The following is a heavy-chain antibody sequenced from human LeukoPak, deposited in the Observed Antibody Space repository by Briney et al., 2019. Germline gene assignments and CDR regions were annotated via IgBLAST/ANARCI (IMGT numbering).Heavy chain of an antibody. D-gene: IGHD2-15*01. Sequence: PGGSLRLSCAASGFTFSSYEMNWVRQAPGKGLEWVSYISSSGSTIYYADPVKGRFTISRDNAKNSLYLQMNSLRAEDTAVYYCARVSGVSPGGAFDIWGQGTMVTVSS. CDR2: ISSSGSTI. V-gene: IGHV3-48*03. CDR3: ARVSGVSPGGAFDI. J-gene: IGHJ3*02. CDR1: GFTFSSYE.